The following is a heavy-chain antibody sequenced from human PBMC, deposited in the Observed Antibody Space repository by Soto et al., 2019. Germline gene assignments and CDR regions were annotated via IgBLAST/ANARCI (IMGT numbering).Heavy chain of an antibody. CDR3: ARTHTFDSSGYCFAY. J-gene: IGHJ4*02. Sequence: PGGSLRLSCAASGFTFSSYGMHWVRQAPGKGLEWVAVIWYDGSNKYYADSVKGRFTISRDNSKNTLYLQMNSLRAEDSAVYYCARTHTFDSSGYCFAYWGQGTLVTVSS. CDR2: IWYDGSNK. V-gene: IGHV3-33*01. D-gene: IGHD3-22*01. CDR1: GFTFSSYG.